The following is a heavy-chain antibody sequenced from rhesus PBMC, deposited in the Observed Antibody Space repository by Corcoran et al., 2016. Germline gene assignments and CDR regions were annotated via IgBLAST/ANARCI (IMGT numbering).Heavy chain of an antibody. CDR2: TYGNSAST. D-gene: IGHD6-25*01. CDR3: ARGVAAAGLFDV. J-gene: IGHJ5-1*01. V-gene: IGHV4-73*01. Sequence: QVQLQQWGEGLVKPSETLSLTCAVYGGSISGYYYWSWIRQPPGKGLEWIGYTYGNSASTNYNPSLKNRVTISKDTSKNQFSLKLSSGTAADTSVYYCARGVAAAGLFDVWGPGVLVTVSS. CDR1: GGSISGYYY.